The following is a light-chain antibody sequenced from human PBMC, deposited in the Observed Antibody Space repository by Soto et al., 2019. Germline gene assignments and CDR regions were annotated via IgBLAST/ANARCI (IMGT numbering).Light chain of an antibody. V-gene: IGKV3-15*01. J-gene: IGKJ1*01. Sequence: EIVMTQSPATLSVSPGERATLSCRASQSVSSDLAWYHQKPGQAPRLLIYSASTRATGIPARFSCSGSGTEFTLTINSLQSEDFAVYYCQQYNNWPRTFGQGTKV. CDR2: SAS. CDR1: QSVSSD. CDR3: QQYNNWPRT.